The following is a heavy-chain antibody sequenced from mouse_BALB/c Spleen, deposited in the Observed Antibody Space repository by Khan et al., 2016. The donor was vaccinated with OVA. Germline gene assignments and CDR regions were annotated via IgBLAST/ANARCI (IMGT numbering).Heavy chain of an antibody. CDR2: IDPSDSFT. CDR3: ARSFHYGSSTWFAY. V-gene: IGHV1-69*02. D-gene: IGHD1-1*01. J-gene: IGHJ3*01. Sequence: QVQLQQPGAELVKPGASVKLSCKASGYPLTSYWLHWVKRRPGQGLEWIGEIDPSDSFTNYNQKFKGKATSTVDKSSSTTYMQLSSLTSEDSAVYYRARSFHYGSSTWFAYWGQGTLVTVSA. CDR1: GYPLTSYW.